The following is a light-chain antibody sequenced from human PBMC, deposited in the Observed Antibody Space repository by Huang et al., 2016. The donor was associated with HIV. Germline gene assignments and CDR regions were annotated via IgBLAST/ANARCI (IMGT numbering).Light chain of an antibody. Sequence: DIQLTQCPSTLSASVGDRLTTTCRASQNISSWLAWYQQKPGKDPKLLSYKISSLERGVPSRFSGSGSGTKFTLTINSLQPDDIGTYYCQYGETFGQGSKVEVK. J-gene: IGKJ1*01. CDR1: QNISSW. CDR2: KIS. V-gene: IGKV1-5*03. CDR3: QYGET.